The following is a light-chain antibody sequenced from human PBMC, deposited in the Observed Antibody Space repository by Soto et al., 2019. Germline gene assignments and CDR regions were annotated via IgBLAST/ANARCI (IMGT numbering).Light chain of an antibody. Sequence: EIVLTQSRATLSLSPGDRATLSCRASQSVSSYLAWYQQKPGQAPRLLIYDTSNRATGIPARFSGSGSGTDFTLTISSLEPEDFAVYYCQHRSDWPLTFGGGTKVEIK. CDR3: QHRSDWPLT. CDR1: QSVSSY. J-gene: IGKJ4*01. CDR2: DTS. V-gene: IGKV3-11*01.